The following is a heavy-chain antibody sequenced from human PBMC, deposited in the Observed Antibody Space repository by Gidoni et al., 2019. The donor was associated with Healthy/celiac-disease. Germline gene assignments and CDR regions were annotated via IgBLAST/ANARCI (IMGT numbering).Heavy chain of an antibody. Sequence: QVQLQESGPGLVKPSETLSLTCTVSGGSLSSYYWSWIRQPPGKGLEWIGYIYYSGSTNYNPSLKSRVTISVDTSKNQFSLKLSSVTAADTAVYYCARDPFYSNYGVPNDAFDIWGQGTMVTVSS. V-gene: IGHV4-59*01. CDR3: ARDPFYSNYGVPNDAFDI. J-gene: IGHJ3*02. CDR2: IYYSGST. D-gene: IGHD4-4*01. CDR1: GGSLSSYY.